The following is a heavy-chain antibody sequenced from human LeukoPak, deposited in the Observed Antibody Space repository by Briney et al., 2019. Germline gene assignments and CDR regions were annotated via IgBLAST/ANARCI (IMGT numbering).Heavy chain of an antibody. V-gene: IGHV3-23*01. Sequence: GGSLRLSCAASGFTFSSYAMSWVRQAPGKGLEWVSAISDSGGSTYYADSVKGRFTISRDNSKNTLYLQMNSLRAEDTAVYYCAKESSIADWSPMGYWGQGTLVTVSS. D-gene: IGHD6-6*01. J-gene: IGHJ4*02. CDR3: AKESSIADWSPMGY. CDR2: ISDSGGST. CDR1: GFTFSSYA.